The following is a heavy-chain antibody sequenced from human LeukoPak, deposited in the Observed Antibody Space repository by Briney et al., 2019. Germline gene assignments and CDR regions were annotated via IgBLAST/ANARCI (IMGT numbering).Heavy chain of an antibody. CDR3: ARDWQTMPTRVNWFDP. CDR1: GGTFSSYA. V-gene: IGHV1-69*01. Sequence: EASVKVSWKASGGTFSSYAISWVRQAPVQGLEWMGGIIPIFGTANYAQKFQGRVTITADESTSTAYMELSSLRSEDTAVYYCARDWQTMPTRVNWFDPWGQGTLVTVSS. J-gene: IGHJ5*02. D-gene: IGHD1/OR15-1a*01. CDR2: IIPIFGTA.